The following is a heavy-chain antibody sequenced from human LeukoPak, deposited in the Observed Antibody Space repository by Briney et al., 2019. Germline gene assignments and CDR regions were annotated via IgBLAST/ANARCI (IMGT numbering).Heavy chain of an antibody. V-gene: IGHV4-4*02. CDR2: IYHSGST. CDR1: GDSISSSNW. D-gene: IGHD3-10*01. J-gene: IGHJ4*02. Sequence: SGTLSLTCAVSGDSISSSNWWSWVRQPPGKGLEWIGEIYHSGSTNYNPSLKSRVTMSVDKSKNQFSLKLSSVTAADTAVYYCARGGVYGSGERFDYWGQGTLVTVSS. CDR3: ARGGVYGSGERFDY.